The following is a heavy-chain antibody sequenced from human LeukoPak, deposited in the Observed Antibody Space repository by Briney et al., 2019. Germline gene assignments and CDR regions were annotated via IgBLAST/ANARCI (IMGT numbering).Heavy chain of an antibody. Sequence: ASVKVSCKVSGHTLSELSMHWVRQAPGEGLEWMGGFDPVDGETIYAQRFQGRVSMTEDTSTDTAYMELSSLRSEDTAVYYCARTNDYGDYVDYWGQGTLVTVSS. J-gene: IGHJ4*02. CDR2: FDPVDGET. CDR1: GHTLSELS. D-gene: IGHD4-17*01. V-gene: IGHV1-24*01. CDR3: ARTNDYGDYVDY.